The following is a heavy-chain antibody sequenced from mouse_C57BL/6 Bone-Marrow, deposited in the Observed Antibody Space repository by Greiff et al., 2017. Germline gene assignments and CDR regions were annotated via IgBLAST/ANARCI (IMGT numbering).Heavy chain of an antibody. CDR3: TLILRSWFAY. V-gene: IGHV14-1*01. J-gene: IGHJ3*01. CDR2: IDPEDGGT. CDR1: GFNIKDYY. Sequence: EVQLQQSGAELVRPGASVKLSCTASGFNIKDYYMHWVKQRPEQGLEWIGRIDPEDGGTEYDPKFPGKATMTADTSSNTAYMQLSSLTSEDTAVYYYTLILRSWFAYWGQGTLVTVSA. D-gene: IGHD1-1*01.